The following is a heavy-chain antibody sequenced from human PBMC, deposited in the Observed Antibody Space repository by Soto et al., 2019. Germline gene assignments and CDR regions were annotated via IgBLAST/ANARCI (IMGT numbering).Heavy chain of an antibody. J-gene: IGHJ4*01. D-gene: IGHD2-2*01. V-gene: IGHV1-69*06. CDR3: ALVEYQLPFNNVAY. Sequence: QVQLVQSGAEVKRPGSSVKVSCKTSGGTFDKYGISWVRQAPGQGLEWMGGSIPILGTTNYAQKFQGRVTITADISTSIGDVELTSLRSDDTAIYYCALVEYQLPFNNVAYWGHGPLVTVSS. CDR1: GGTFDKYG. CDR2: SIPILGTT.